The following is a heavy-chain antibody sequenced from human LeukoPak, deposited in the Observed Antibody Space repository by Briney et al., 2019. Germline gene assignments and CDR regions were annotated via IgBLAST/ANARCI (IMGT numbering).Heavy chain of an antibody. Sequence: PGGSLRLSCAASGFTFSSYSMNWVRQAPGKELEWVSYISSSSSTIYYADSVKGRFTISRDNAKNSLYLQMNSLRDEDTAVYYCARVAKVCSSTSCLFDYWGQGTLVTVSS. CDR2: ISSSSSTI. D-gene: IGHD2-2*01. V-gene: IGHV3-48*02. CDR3: ARVAKVCSSTSCLFDY. J-gene: IGHJ4*02. CDR1: GFTFSSYS.